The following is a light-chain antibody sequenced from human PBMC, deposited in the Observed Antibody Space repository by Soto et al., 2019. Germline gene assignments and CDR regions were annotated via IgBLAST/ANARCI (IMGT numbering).Light chain of an antibody. Sequence: IRVSKSPSSLSASVGDRVTITCRASQGIDTSLAWYQQKPGKAPKLLIYAPSNFQSGVPSRFSGSGSGTHFTLTFSSLQPEDFATYYSQELHGYPITFGQRTLLEIK. CDR1: QGIDTS. V-gene: IGKV1-9*01. J-gene: IGKJ5*01. CDR3: QELHGYPIT. CDR2: APS.